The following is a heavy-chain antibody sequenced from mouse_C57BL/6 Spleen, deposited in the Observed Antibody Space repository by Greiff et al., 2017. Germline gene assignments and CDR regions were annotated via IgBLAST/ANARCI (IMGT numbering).Heavy chain of an antibody. CDR3: ARLAGYYFDY. CDR1: GFTFSDYG. J-gene: IGHJ2*01. Sequence: EVKLVESGGGLVKPGGSLKLSCAASGFTFSDYGMHWVRQAPEKGLEWVAYISSGSSTNHYADTVKGRFTISRDNAKNTLFLQLTSLRSEDTAMYYCARLAGYYFDYWGQGTTLTVSS. V-gene: IGHV5-17*01. CDR2: ISSGSSTN.